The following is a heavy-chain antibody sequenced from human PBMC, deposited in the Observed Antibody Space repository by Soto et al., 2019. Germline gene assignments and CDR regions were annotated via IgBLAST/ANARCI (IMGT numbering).Heavy chain of an antibody. V-gene: IGHV3-23*01. CDR3: AKSGGGGYRFFDP. CDR1: GFTFGSYV. J-gene: IGHJ5*02. D-gene: IGHD3-16*01. Sequence: GGSLRLSCAASGFTFGSYVMTWVRQAPGKGLEWVSAISVSGSTTYYADSVKGRFTISRDNSKNTLYLQMNSLRAEDTAVYYCAKSGGGGYRFFDPWGQRALVTVSS. CDR2: ISVSGSTT.